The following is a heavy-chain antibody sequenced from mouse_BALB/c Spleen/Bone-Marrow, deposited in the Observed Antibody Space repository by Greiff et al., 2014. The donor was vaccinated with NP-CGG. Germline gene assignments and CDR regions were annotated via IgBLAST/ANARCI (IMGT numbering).Heavy chain of an antibody. V-gene: IGHV3-2*02. CDR2: ISYSGST. CDR1: GYSITSDYA. D-gene: IGHD1-1*01. CDR3: ARYYGSSYYAMDY. Sequence: VQLKQSGPGLVKPSQSLSLTCTITGYSITSDYAWNWTRQFPGNKLEWMGYISYSGSTSYNPSLKSRISITRDTSKNQFFLQLNSVTTEDTATYYCARYYGSSYYAMDYWGQGTSVTVSS. J-gene: IGHJ4*01.